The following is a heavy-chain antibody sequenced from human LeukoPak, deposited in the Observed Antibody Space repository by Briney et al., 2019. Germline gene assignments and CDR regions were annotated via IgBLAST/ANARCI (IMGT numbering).Heavy chain of an antibody. D-gene: IGHD2-2*01. CDR2: IYTGGNT. V-gene: IGHV3-53*01. Sequence: VGSLRLSCAASGITVSSTYMSWVRQAPGKGLEWVSVIYTGGNTDYADSVKGRFTISRDNSKNTLYLQMNGLRAEDTAVYYCARVGCSTTSCYGDYWGQGTMVTVSS. CDR3: ARVGCSTTSCYGDY. CDR1: GITVSSTY. J-gene: IGHJ4*02.